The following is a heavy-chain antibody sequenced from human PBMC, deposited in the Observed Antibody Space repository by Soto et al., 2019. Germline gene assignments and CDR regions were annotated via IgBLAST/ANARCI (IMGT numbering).Heavy chain of an antibody. CDR3: ARPRLDRAFDY. CDR2: INAGNGNT. CDR1: GYTFTSYA. D-gene: IGHD3-22*01. Sequence: QVQLVQSGAEEKKPGASVKVSCKASGYTFTSYAMHWVRQAPGQRLEWMGWINAGNGNTKYSQTFQGRVTITRDTAASTAYMELSSLRTEDTAVYYCARPRLDRAFDYWGQGTLVAVSS. J-gene: IGHJ4*02. V-gene: IGHV1-3*05.